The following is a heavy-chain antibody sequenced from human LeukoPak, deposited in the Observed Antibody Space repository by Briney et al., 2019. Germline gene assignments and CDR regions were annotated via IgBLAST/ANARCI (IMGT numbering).Heavy chain of an antibody. D-gene: IGHD5-12*01. V-gene: IGHV3-23*01. CDR1: GFTFSSYG. J-gene: IGHJ4*02. CDR3: ARGPSGYHNT. CDR2: ISGSGGST. Sequence: GGTLRLSCAASGFTFSSYGMSWVRQAPGKGLEWVSAISGSGGSTYYADSVKGRFTISRDNSKNTLYLQMNSLRAEDTAVYYCARGPSGYHNTGGQGTLVTVSS.